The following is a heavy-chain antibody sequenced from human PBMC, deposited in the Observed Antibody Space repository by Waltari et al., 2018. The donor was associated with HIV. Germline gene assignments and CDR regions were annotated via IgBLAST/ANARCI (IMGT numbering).Heavy chain of an antibody. J-gene: IGHJ3*02. Sequence: EEKLVQSGAEVKEPGESLKISCKSLGNNFAGYWVGWVRQMPGKGLEWMGLLYLGDADAVYSPSFQGRVIMSTASSISTVYLQWSSLRASDTAMYYCARRKGDYRTAFDIWGQGTMVTASS. CDR2: LYLGDADA. D-gene: IGHD4-17*01. CDR3: ARRKGDYRTAFDI. V-gene: IGHV5-51*01. CDR1: GNNFAGYW.